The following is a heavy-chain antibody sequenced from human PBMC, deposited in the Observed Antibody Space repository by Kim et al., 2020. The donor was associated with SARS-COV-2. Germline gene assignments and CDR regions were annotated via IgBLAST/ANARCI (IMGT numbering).Heavy chain of an antibody. D-gene: IGHD3-9*01. V-gene: IGHV3-33*05. CDR1: GFTFSSYG. CDR2: ISYDGSNK. Sequence: GGSLRLSCAASGFTFSSYGMHWVRQAPCKGLEWVAVISYDGSNKYYADSVKGRFTISRDNSKNTLYLQMNSLRAEDTAVYYCARDGAVRYFDWLSYFDYWGQGTLVTVSS. J-gene: IGHJ4*02. CDR3: ARDGAVRYFDWLSYFDY.